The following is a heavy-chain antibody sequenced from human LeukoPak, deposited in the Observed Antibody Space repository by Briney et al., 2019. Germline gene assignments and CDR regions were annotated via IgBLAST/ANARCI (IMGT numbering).Heavy chain of an antibody. Sequence: PGGSLRLSCAASGFTFSSYSMNWVRQAPGKGLEWVSSISSSSSYIYYADSVKGRFTISRDNAKNSLYLQMNSLRAEDTAVYYCARDRGSSWYKGGTVDYWGQGTLVTVSS. CDR2: ISSSSSYI. D-gene: IGHD6-13*01. CDR1: GFTFSSYS. CDR3: ARDRGSSWYKGGTVDY. V-gene: IGHV3-21*01. J-gene: IGHJ4*02.